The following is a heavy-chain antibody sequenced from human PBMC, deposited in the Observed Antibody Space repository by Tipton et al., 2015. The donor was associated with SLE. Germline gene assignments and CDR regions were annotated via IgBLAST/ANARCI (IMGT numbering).Heavy chain of an antibody. V-gene: IGHV4-34*01. CDR1: GGSFSGYY. J-gene: IGHJ4*02. D-gene: IGHD3-10*01. CDR3: ARDRSHRARSGIDY. Sequence: TLSLTCAVYGGSFSGYYWSWIRQPPGKGLEWIGEIYHTGNTNYKPSLKSRVTISVDKSKNQFSLKLSSVTAADTAVYYCARDRSHRARSGIDYWGQGTLVTVSS. CDR2: IYHTGNT.